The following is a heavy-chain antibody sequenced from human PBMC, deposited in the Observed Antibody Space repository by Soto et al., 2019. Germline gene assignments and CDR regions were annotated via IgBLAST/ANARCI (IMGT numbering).Heavy chain of an antibody. D-gene: IGHD6-19*01. CDR2: TYYRSNWRH. V-gene: IGHV6-1*01. Sequence: SQTLSLTCAISGDSVSSNIAAWNWIRSSPSRGLEWLGRTYYRSNWRHDYAVSVKSRITVNPDTSKNHFSLQLNSVTPDDTAVYYCERGVAGTGFDLWGQGTLVTVSS. J-gene: IGHJ4*02. CDR1: GDSVSSNIAA. CDR3: ERGVAGTGFDL.